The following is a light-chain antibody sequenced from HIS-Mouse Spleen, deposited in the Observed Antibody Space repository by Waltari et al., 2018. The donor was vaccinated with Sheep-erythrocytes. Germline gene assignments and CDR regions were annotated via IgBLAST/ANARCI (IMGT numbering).Light chain of an antibody. CDR1: SSNLGNNP. Sequence: QSVLTQPPSVSEAPRQRVTISCSGRSSNLGNNPVNWYQQLPGKAPKLMIYEVSKRPSGVPDRFSGSKSGNTASLTVSGLQAEDEADYYCSSYAGSNNWVFGGGTKLTVL. CDR2: EVS. J-gene: IGLJ3*02. CDR3: SSYAGSNNWV. V-gene: IGLV1-36*01.